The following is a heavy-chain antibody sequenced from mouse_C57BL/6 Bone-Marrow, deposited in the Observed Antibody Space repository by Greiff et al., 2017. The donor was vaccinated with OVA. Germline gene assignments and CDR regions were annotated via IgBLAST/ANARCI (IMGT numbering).Heavy chain of an antibody. J-gene: IGHJ2*01. CDR3: TSYGNFAY. V-gene: IGHV14-4*01. Sequence: EVKLVESEAKLVRPGASVKLSCTASGFNIKDDYMHWVKQRPEQGLEWIGWIDPENGDTEYASKFQGKATITVDTSSNTAYLQRSSLTSEDTAVYYCTSYGNFAYWGQGTPLTVSS. CDR1: GFNIKDDY. CDR2: IDPENGDT. D-gene: IGHD2-1*01.